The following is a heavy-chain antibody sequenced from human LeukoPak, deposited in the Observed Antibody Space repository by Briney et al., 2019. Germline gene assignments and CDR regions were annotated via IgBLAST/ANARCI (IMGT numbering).Heavy chain of an antibody. V-gene: IGHV4-38-2*01. D-gene: IGHD5-12*01. Sequence: SETLSLTCAVSGYPISSGYYWGWIRQPPGRGLEWIGSIYHGGSTYYNPSLTSRVTISVDTSKNQLSLKLTSVTAADTAVYYCARYSRNGVDEIGFWGQGTLVTVSS. CDR2: IYHGGST. J-gene: IGHJ4*02. CDR3: ARYSRNGVDEIGF. CDR1: GYPISSGYY.